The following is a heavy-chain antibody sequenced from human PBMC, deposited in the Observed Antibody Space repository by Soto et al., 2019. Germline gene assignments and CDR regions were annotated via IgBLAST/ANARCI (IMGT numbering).Heavy chain of an antibody. J-gene: IGHJ4*02. D-gene: IGHD6-19*01. CDR1: GFTFDDYA. V-gene: IGHV3-9*01. CDR2: ISWNSGSI. Sequence: GGSLRLSCAASGFTFDDYAMHWVRQAPGKGLEWVSGISWNSGSIGYADSVKGRFTISRDNAKNSLYLQMNSLRAEDTALYYCAKDYTERTIAVAAGGIDYWGQGTLVTVSS. CDR3: AKDYTERTIAVAAGGIDY.